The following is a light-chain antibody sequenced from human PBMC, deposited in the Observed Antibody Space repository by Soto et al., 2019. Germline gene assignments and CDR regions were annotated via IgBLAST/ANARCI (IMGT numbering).Light chain of an antibody. CDR2: GAS. Sequence: IVLTQSPGTLSLSPGERTTLSCRASQSISRYLAWYQQKPGQGPRLLIYGASSRATGIPDRFSGSGSGTDFTLTISRLEPEDFAVYYCQQYGRSPWTFGQGTKVDIK. J-gene: IGKJ1*01. V-gene: IGKV3-20*01. CDR1: QSISRY. CDR3: QQYGRSPWT.